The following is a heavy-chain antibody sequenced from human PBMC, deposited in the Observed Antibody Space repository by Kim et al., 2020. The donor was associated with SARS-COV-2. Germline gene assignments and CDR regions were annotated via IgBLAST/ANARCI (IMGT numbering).Heavy chain of an antibody. V-gene: IGHV1-69*01. CDR2: IPIFGTA. J-gene: IGHJ4*02. Sequence: IPIFGTANYAQKFQGRVTITADESTSTAYMELSSLRSEDTAVYYCARGRGWGQGTLVTVSS. CDR3: ARGRG.